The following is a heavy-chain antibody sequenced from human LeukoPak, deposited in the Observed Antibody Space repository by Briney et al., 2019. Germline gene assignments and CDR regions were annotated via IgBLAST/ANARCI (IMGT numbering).Heavy chain of an antibody. V-gene: IGHV1-69*05. J-gene: IGHJ3*02. D-gene: IGHD1-7*01. CDR2: IIPIFGTA. Sequence: SVKVSCKASGGTFSSYAISWVRQAPGQGLEWMGRIIPIFGTANYAQKFQGRVTITTDESTSTAYMELSSLRSEDTAVYYCARDMTMWDHWNYGPAFDIWGQGTMVTVSS. CDR1: GGTFSSYA. CDR3: ARDMTMWDHWNYGPAFDI.